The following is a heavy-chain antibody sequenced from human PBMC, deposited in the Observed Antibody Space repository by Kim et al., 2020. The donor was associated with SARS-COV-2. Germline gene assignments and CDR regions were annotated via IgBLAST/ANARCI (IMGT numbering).Heavy chain of an antibody. CDR3: ARAPNDFWSGYPYYFDY. V-gene: IGHV4-61*01. CDR1: GASVSSGSYF. D-gene: IGHD3-3*01. J-gene: IGHJ4*02. Sequence: SETLSLTCTASGASVSSGSYFWSWIRQPPGKGLEWIGYIYYSGNTNSNPSLKSRVTMSIDTSKNQFSLKLRSVTAADTALYYCARAPNDFWSGYPYYFDYWGQGTLVTVSS. CDR2: IYYSGNT.